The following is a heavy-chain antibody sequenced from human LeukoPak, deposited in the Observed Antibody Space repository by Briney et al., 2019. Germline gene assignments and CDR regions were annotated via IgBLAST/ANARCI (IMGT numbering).Heavy chain of an antibody. V-gene: IGHV4-59*01. J-gene: IGHJ4*02. CDR3: ARMSGYYGD. D-gene: IGHD3-22*01. CDR1: GGSISSYY. CDR2: IYYSGST. Sequence: PSETLSLTCTVSGGSISSYYWSWIRQPPGKGLECIGYIYYSGSTNYNPSLKSRVTKSVDTSKNQFSLKLSSVTAADTAVYYCARMSGYYGDWGQGTLVTVSS.